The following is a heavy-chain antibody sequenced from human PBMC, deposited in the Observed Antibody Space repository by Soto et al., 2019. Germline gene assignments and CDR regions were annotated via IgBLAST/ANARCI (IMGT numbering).Heavy chain of an antibody. CDR1: GFTFSSYA. D-gene: IGHD4-17*01. J-gene: IGHJ6*02. Sequence: GGSLRLSCAASGFTFSSYAMHWVRQSPGEGLEWVAVISYDGSNKYYADSVKGRFTISRDNSKNTLYLQMNSLRAEDTAVYYCARDRGSMTTLYYYYYYGMDVWGQGTTVTVSS. CDR2: ISYDGSNK. CDR3: ARDRGSMTTLYYYYYYGMDV. V-gene: IGHV3-30-3*01.